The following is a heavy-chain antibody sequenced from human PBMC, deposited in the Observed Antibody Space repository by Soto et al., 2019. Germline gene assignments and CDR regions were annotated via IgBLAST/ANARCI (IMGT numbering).Heavy chain of an antibody. J-gene: IGHJ4*02. CDR2: MSGSSSTT. D-gene: IGHD1-7*01. CDR3: AKNQERELPRVIDF. V-gene: IGHV3-23*01. CDR1: GLTFSNYA. Sequence: GGSLRLSCATSGLTFSNYAMSWVRQAPGGGLEWVSSMSGSSSTTYYEDSVRGRFTISRDRSKNTLYLQMSSLRAEDTALYYCAKNQERELPRVIDFWGQGTLVTVSS.